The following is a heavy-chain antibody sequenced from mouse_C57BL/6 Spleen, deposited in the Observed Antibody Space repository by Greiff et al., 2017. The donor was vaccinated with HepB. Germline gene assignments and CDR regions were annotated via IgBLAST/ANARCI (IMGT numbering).Heavy chain of an antibody. CDR2: IDPSDSYT. CDR3: ARDGSDY. CDR1: GYTFTSYW. Sequence: QVQLQQPGAELVKPGASVKLSCKASGYTFTSYWMQWVKQRPGQGLEWIGEIDPSDSYTNYNQKFKGKATLTVDTSTSAADMQRSSLTSEDSAVYYCARDGSDYWGQGTTLTVSS. J-gene: IGHJ2*01. V-gene: IGHV1-50*01. D-gene: IGHD1-1*01.